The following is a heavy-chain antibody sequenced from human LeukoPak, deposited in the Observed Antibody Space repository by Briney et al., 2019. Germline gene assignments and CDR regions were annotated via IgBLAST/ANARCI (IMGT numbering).Heavy chain of an antibody. V-gene: IGHV3-30*02. J-gene: IGHJ4*02. D-gene: IGHD6-13*01. CDR3: ATSVTGYSSPFYY. Sequence: GGSLRLSCAASGFNFNSYDMQGVRQSPGKGLEWGTFIRYDGSEKYYVDSVEGRFTISRDNSKNTLYLQMNSLRAEDTAVYYCATSVTGYSSPFYYWGQGTLVTVSP. CDR2: IRYDGSEK. CDR1: GFNFNSYD.